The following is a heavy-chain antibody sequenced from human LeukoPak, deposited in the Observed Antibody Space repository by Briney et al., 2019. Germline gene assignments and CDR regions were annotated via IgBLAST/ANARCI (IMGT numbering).Heavy chain of an antibody. J-gene: IGHJ4*02. CDR1: GGSISSSNYF. CDR2: INYNGRT. Sequence: SETLSLTCNVFGGSISSSNYFWGWIRQSPEKGLEWIGSINYNGRTHYQSSLKSRAIISIDTSKNQFSLKLGSVTAADTALYYCAGLASCSSSCYFDYWGQGSLVTVSS. V-gene: IGHV4-39*01. CDR3: AGLASCSSSCYFDY. D-gene: IGHD2-21*01.